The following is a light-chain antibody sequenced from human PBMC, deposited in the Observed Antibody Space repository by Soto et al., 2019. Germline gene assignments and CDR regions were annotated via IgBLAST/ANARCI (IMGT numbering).Light chain of an antibody. Sequence: EIVLTQSPGTLSLSPGERATLSCRASQSVSSSYLAWYQQKPGQAPRLLIYGASSRATGIPDRFSGSGSRTDFTLTISRLEPEDFAVYYCQQYGSSPPFPFGPGTKVDI. CDR1: QSVSSSY. J-gene: IGKJ3*01. CDR2: GAS. CDR3: QQYGSSPPFP. V-gene: IGKV3-20*01.